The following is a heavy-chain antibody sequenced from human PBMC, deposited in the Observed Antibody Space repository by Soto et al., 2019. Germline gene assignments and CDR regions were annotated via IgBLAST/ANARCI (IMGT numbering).Heavy chain of an antibody. D-gene: IGHD2-21*02. V-gene: IGHV4-30-2*05. J-gene: IGHJ4*02. CDR3: ARASQGDFLDS. CDR1: GDTISTGGYT. Sequence: SETLSLTCDVSGDTISTGGYTWAWIRQPPGKALEWIGHTYHSGNPYYNPSLKSRVTISIDTSKNQSSLELSSVTAADTAVYYCARASQGDFLDSWGQGTLVTVSS. CDR2: TYHSGNP.